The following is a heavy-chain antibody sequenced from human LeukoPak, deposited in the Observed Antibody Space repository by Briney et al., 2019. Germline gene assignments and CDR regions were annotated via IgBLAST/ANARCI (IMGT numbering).Heavy chain of an antibody. Sequence: ASVKVSCKASGYTFTAYYMHWVRRAPGPGLEWMGRMNPNSGGTNYAQKFQGRVTMTRDTSISTAYMDLSRLRSDDTAVYYCSRVVGECSSTSCYGGYAFDIWGQGTMVTVSS. J-gene: IGHJ3*02. CDR1: GYTFTAYY. D-gene: IGHD2-2*01. V-gene: IGHV1-2*06. CDR3: SRVVGECSSTSCYGGYAFDI. CDR2: MNPNSGGT.